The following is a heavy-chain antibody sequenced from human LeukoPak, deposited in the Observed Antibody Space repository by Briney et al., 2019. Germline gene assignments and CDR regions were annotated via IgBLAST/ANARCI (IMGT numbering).Heavy chain of an antibody. CDR2: INHSGST. CDR1: GGSFSGYY. V-gene: IGHV4-34*01. CDR3: ARHQRYSSGWYRY. D-gene: IGHD6-19*01. J-gene: IGHJ4*02. Sequence: NPSETLSLTCAVYGGSFSGYYWSWIRQPPGKGLEWIGEINHSGSTNYNPSLKSRVTISVDTSKNQFSLKLSSVTAADTAVYYCARHQRYSSGWYRYWGQGTLVTVSS.